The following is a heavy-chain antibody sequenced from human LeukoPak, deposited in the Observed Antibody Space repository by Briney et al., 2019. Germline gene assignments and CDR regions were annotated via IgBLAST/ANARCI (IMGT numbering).Heavy chain of an antibody. J-gene: IGHJ3*02. CDR3: TREGVYSPDPTSYHRLPFDI. CDR1: GDNFSSYV. Sequence: SVKVSCKASGDNFSSYVLTWVRQAPGQGLEWMGRIIPTLNVANFAQKFRGRVSITADKSTNTAHLELSNLRSKDTAVYYCTREGVYSPDPTSYHRLPFDIWGKGTLVIVSS. CDR2: IIPTLNVA. D-gene: IGHD3-16*02. V-gene: IGHV1-69*04.